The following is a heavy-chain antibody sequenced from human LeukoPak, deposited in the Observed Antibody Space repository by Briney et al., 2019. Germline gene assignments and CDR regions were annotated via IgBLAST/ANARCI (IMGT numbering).Heavy chain of an antibody. V-gene: IGHV3-7*01. CDR1: GFTFRDYW. D-gene: IGHD3/OR15-3a*01. CDR2: INQDGREK. Sequence: GGSLRLSCAASGFTFRDYWMNWVRQAPGKGLEWVASINQDGREKYSVDSVKGQFTISRDNAKNSLYLQMNSLGAEDTAVYYCARDGVAPGLYFDYWGQGSLVTVSS. J-gene: IGHJ4*02. CDR3: ARDGVAPGLYFDY.